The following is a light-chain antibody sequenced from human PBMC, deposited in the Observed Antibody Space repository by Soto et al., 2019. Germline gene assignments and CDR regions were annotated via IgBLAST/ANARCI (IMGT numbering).Light chain of an antibody. CDR1: QSVDIY. J-gene: IGKJ4*01. Sequence: EIVLTQSPSILSLSPGERATLSCRASQSVDIYLTWYQQRPGQAPRLLIYGASTRATGIPDRFSGSGSGTDFNLTISRLEPEDVAVYYCQQYDNSPLTFGGGTQVEIK. CDR2: GAS. V-gene: IGKV3-20*01. CDR3: QQYDNSPLT.